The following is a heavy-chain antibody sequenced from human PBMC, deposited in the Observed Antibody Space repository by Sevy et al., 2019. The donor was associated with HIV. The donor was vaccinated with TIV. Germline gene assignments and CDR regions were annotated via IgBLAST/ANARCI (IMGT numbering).Heavy chain of an antibody. V-gene: IGHV1-46*01. CDR2: INPSGGST. CDR1: GYTFTSYY. CDR3: ARDQYSSSSGTHRGSYDY. Sequence: ASVKVSFKASGYTFTSYYMHWVRQAPGQGLDGMGIINPSGGSTSYAQKFQGRVTMTRDTSTSTVYMELSSLSSEDTAVYYCARDQYSSSSGTHRGSYDYWGQGTLVTVSS. J-gene: IGHJ4*02. D-gene: IGHD6-6*01.